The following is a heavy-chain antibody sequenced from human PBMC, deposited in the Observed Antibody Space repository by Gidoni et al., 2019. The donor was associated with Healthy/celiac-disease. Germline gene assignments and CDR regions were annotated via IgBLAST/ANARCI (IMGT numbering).Heavy chain of an antibody. V-gene: IGHV5-51*01. Sequence: EVQLVQSGAEVKTPGESLKISCKGSGYSFTSYWIGWVRQMPGQGLEWRGILYPGDSDTRYSPSFQGQVTISADKSISTAYLQWSSLKASDTAMYYCASYGYCSSTSCYNWFDPWGQGTLVTVSS. CDR2: LYPGDSDT. CDR1: GYSFTSYW. D-gene: IGHD2-2*01. CDR3: ASYGYCSSTSCYNWFDP. J-gene: IGHJ5*02.